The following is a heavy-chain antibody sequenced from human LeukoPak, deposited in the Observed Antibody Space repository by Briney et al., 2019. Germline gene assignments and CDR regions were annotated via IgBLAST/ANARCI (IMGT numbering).Heavy chain of an antibody. CDR1: GYTSTSYY. D-gene: IGHD4-17*01. Sequence: ASVKVSCKASGYTSTSYYMHWVRQAPGQGLEWMGQINPNSGGTNYAQKFQGRVTMTRDTSISTAYMELSRLRSDDTAVYYCAREPQSWVDYGDYEYPWGQGTLVTVSS. V-gene: IGHV1-2*06. J-gene: IGHJ5*02. CDR3: AREPQSWVDYGDYEYP. CDR2: INPNSGGT.